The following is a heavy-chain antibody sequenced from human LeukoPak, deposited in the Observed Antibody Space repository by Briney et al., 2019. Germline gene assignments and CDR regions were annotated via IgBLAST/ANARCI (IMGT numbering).Heavy chain of an antibody. V-gene: IGHV5-51*01. J-gene: IGHJ5*02. D-gene: IGHD3-3*01. CDR2: IYPGDSDT. CDR1: GYSFTSYW. Sequence: GESLKISCKGSGYSFTSYWIGWVRQMPGKGLEWMGIIYPGDSDTRYSPSFQGQVTISADKSISTAYLQWSSLKASDTAMYYCARRYYDFWSGFVGRWDWFDPWGQGTLVTVSS. CDR3: ARRYYDFWSGFVGRWDWFDP.